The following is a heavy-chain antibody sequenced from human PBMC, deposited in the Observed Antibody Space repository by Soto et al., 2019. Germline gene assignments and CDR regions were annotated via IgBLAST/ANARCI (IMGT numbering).Heavy chain of an antibody. J-gene: IGHJ5*02. D-gene: IGHD6-13*01. CDR3: AGIAAAGPSNWFDP. CDR2: ISAYNGNT. V-gene: IGHV1-18*01. Sequence: ASVKVSCKASGYTCTSYGISWLRQAPGQGLEWMGWISAYNGNTNYAQKLQGRVTMTTDTSTSTAYMELRSLRSDDTALYYRAGIAAAGPSNWFDPWGQGTLLTVS. CDR1: GYTCTSYG.